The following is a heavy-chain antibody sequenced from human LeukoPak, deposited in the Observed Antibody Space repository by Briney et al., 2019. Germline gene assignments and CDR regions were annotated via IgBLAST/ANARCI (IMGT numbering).Heavy chain of an antibody. CDR3: ARESKQWLVTYFDY. CDR1: GLTFSRYW. V-gene: IGHV3-7*05. CDR2: IKQDGSEK. J-gene: IGHJ4*02. Sequence: GGSLRLSCAASGLTFSRYWMSWVRQAPGKGLEWVANIKQDGSEKYYVDSVKGRFTISRDNAKNSLYLQMNSLRAEDTAVYYCARESKQWLVTYFDYWGQGTLVTVSS. D-gene: IGHD6-19*01.